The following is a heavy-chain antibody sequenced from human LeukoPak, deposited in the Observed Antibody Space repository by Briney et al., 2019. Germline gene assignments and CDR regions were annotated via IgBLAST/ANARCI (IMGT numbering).Heavy chain of an antibody. Sequence: KTGGSLRLSCAASGFTFSSYAMSWVRQAPGKGLEWVSAISGSGGSTYYADSVKGRFTISRDDSKNTLYLQMNSLRADDTGLYYCAPEGGSSYDYWGQGTLVTVSS. D-gene: IGHD5-18*01. CDR2: ISGSGGST. CDR1: GFTFSSYA. J-gene: IGHJ4*02. V-gene: IGHV3-23*01. CDR3: APEGGSSYDY.